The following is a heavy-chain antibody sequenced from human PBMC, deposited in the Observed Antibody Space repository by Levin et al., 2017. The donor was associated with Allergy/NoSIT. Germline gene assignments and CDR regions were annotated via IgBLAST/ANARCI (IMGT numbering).Heavy chain of an antibody. V-gene: IGHV4-59*01. Sequence: SETLSLTCTVSGGSISSYYWSWIRQPPGKGLEWIGYIYYSGSTNYNPSLKSRVTISVDTSKNQFSLKLSSVTAADTAVYYCAGSMVRGVIPQFDYWGQGTLVTVSS. J-gene: IGHJ4*02. CDR3: AGSMVRGVIPQFDY. CDR2: IYYSGST. D-gene: IGHD3-10*01. CDR1: GGSISSYY.